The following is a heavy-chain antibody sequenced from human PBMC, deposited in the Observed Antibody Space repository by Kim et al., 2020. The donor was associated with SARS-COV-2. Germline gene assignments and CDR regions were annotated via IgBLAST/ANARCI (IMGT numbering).Heavy chain of an antibody. D-gene: IGHD6-13*01. J-gene: IGHJ4*02. CDR3: ARDKYSSSWAPDY. Sequence: YADSVKGRFTISRDNSKNTLYLQMNSLRAEDTAVYFCARDKYSSSWAPDYWGQGTLVTVSS. V-gene: IGHV3-33*01.